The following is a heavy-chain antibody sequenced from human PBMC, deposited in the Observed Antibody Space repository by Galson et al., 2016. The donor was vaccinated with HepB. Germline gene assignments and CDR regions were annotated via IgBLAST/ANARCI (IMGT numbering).Heavy chain of an antibody. CDR1: GFAFSGYA. D-gene: IGHD2-2*01. Sequence: SLRLSCAASGFAFSGYAMHWVRQAPGKGLEWVAVIWFDGSNKYYADSVKGRLTISRDNSENTLFLEMNSLRAEDTAVYYCARDYTTRAFDYWGQGTLVTVSS. J-gene: IGHJ4*02. CDR2: IWFDGSNK. CDR3: ARDYTTRAFDY. V-gene: IGHV3-33*01.